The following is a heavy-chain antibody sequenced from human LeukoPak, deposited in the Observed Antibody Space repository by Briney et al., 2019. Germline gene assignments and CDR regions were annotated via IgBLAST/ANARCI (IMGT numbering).Heavy chain of an antibody. CDR3: TTSWPKVREGDQ. CDR1: GFTFSDYA. V-gene: IGHV3-23*01. D-gene: IGHD3-10*01. CDR2: ITRYGADT. Sequence: GGSLRLSCAASGFTFSDYAMRWVRQAPGRGLEWLSEITRYGADTDYADSVKGRFTISRDNSKNTLYLQMNSLRVEDTAVYYCTTSWPKVREGDQWGQGTLVTVS. J-gene: IGHJ4*02.